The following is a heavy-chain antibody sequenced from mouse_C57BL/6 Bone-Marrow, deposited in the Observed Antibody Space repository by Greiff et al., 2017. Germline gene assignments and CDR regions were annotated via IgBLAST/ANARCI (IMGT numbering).Heavy chain of an antibody. CDR3: ARHEGGIYDGYYWFAY. V-gene: IGHV1-62-2*01. Sequence: VKLQESGAELVKPGASVKLSCKASGYTFTEYTIHWVKQRSGQGLEWIGWFYPGSGSIKYNEKFKDKATLTADKSSSTVYMELSRLTSEDSAVYFCARHEGGIYDGYYWFAYWGQGTLVTVSA. CDR1: GYTFTEYT. CDR2: FYPGSGSI. D-gene: IGHD2-3*01. J-gene: IGHJ3*01.